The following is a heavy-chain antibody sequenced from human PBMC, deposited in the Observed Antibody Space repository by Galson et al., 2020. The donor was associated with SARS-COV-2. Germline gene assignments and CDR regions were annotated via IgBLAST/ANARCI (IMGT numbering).Heavy chain of an antibody. CDR1: GGSISSGGYY. D-gene: IGHD3-22*01. Sequence: ETSETLSLTCTVSGGSISSGGYYWSWIRQHPGKGLEWIGYIYYSGSTYYNPSLKSRVTISVDTSKNQFSLKLSSVTAADTAVYYCARAPTRIVVVINAFDIWGQGTMVTVSS. CDR3: ARAPTRIVVVINAFDI. V-gene: IGHV4-31*03. J-gene: IGHJ3*02. CDR2: IYYSGST.